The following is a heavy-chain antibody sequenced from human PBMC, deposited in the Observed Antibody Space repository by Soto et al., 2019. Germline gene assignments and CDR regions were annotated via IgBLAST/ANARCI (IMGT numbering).Heavy chain of an antibody. V-gene: IGHV3-49*03. J-gene: IGHJ6*03. Sequence: AGGSLRLSCTASGFTFGDYAMSWFRQAPGKGLEWVGFIRSKAYGGTTEYAASVKGRFTISRDDSKSIAYLQMNSLKTEDTAVYYCTRDVSSWYYYYMDVWGKGTTVTVSS. CDR2: IRSKAYGGTT. CDR3: TRDVSSWYYYYMDV. CDR1: GFTFGDYA. D-gene: IGHD6-13*01.